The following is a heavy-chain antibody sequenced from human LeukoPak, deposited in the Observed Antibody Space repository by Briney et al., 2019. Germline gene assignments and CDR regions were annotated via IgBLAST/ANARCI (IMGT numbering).Heavy chain of an antibody. D-gene: IGHD3-3*01. CDR2: ISGSGGST. V-gene: IGHV3-23*01. Sequence: GGSLRLSCAASGFTFSSYAMSWVRQAPGKGMEWVSAISGSGGSTYYADSVKGRFTISRDNSKNTLYLQMNSLRAEDTAVYYCAKAPDFWSGYSLDYWGQGTLVTVSS. CDR1: GFTFSSYA. CDR3: AKAPDFWSGYSLDY. J-gene: IGHJ4*02.